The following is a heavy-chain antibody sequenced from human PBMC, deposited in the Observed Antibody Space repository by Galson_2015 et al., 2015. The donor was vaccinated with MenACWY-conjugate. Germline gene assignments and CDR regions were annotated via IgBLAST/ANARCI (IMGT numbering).Heavy chain of an antibody. CDR1: GFSFSDYY. J-gene: IGHJ6*02. CDR2: ISSTTTYT. D-gene: IGHD3-3*01. CDR3: ARQGHLTIFTTVVPDGGEDV. Sequence: SLRLSCAASGFSFSDYYMSWIRQAPGKGLEWISSISSTTTYTNYADSVKGRFTISRDNAKNSLSLQMNSLRAEDTAVYYCARQGHLTIFTTVVPDGGEDVWGQGTTVTVSS. V-gene: IGHV3-11*06.